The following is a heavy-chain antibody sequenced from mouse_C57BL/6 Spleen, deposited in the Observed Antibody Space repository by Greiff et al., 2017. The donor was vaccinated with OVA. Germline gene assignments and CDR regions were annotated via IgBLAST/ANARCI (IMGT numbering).Heavy chain of an antibody. J-gene: IGHJ1*03. CDR1: GYTFTSYW. V-gene: IGHV1-69*01. CDR2: IDPSDSYT. CDR3: ASNYGGYFDV. D-gene: IGHD1-1*01. Sequence: QVQLQQPGAELVMPGASVKLSCKASGYTFTSYWMHWVKQRPGQGLEWIGEIDPSDSYTTYNQKFKGKSTLTVDKSSSTAYMQLSSLTSEDSAVYYCASNYGGYFDVWGTGTTVTVSS.